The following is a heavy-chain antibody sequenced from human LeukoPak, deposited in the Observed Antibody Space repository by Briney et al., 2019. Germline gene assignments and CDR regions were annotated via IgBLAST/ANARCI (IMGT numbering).Heavy chain of an antibody. CDR2: IKPDGSEK. Sequence: QSGGSLRLSCAASGFVFSASYMSWVRKAPGKGLEWVATIKPDGSEKYHMDSVSGRFTISRDNTNDSLFLQMNSLRVDDTAVYYCVRGGTYWTVSWGQGTLVNVS. CDR1: GFVFSASY. CDR3: VRGGTYWTVS. J-gene: IGHJ5*01. V-gene: IGHV3-7*01.